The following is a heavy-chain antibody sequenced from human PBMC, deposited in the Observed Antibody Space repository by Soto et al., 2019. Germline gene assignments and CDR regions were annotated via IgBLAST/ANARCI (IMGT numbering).Heavy chain of an antibody. CDR3: AEDSSPRWFGELGGAVDI. CDR1: GFTFSSYA. CDR2: ISYDGSNK. V-gene: IGHV3-30-3*01. Sequence: AGGSLGLSCAASGFTFSSYAMHWVRQAPGKGLEWVAVISYDGSNKYYADSVKGRFTISRDNSKNSLYLQMNSLRAEDTAVYYCAEDSSPRWFGELGGAVDIWGQGTMVTVSS. D-gene: IGHD3-10*01. J-gene: IGHJ3*02.